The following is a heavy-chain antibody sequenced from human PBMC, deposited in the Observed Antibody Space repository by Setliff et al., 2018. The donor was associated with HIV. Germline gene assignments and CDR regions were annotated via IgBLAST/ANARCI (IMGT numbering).Heavy chain of an antibody. V-gene: IGHV4-59*01. CDR1: GGSISPYY. Sequence: SETLSLTCSVSGGSISPYYWTWIRQPPGKGLEWIGSIYYSGSTNYNPSLKSRVTISVDTSKNQFSLKLSSVTAADTAVYYCARGGASSHWLGPWGKGILVTVSS. CDR3: ARGGASSHWLGP. D-gene: IGHD3-10*01. CDR2: IYYSGST. J-gene: IGHJ5*02.